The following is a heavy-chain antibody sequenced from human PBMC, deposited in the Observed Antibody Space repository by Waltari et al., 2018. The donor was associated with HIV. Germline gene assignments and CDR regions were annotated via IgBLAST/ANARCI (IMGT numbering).Heavy chain of an antibody. CDR1: GFTFRSYR. J-gene: IGHJ3*02. V-gene: IGHV3-74*01. D-gene: IGHD4-17*01. CDR3: ARENTMTYYDALDI. CDR2: ISSDGSTT. Sequence: VKLVESGGGLVQPRGSLRISCAASGFTFRSYRMHWVRQAPGKGLVWVSCISSDGSTTNYADAVKGRLTISRDNAKNTLYLQMNSLRADDTAVYYCARENTMTYYDALDIWGQGTMVTVSS.